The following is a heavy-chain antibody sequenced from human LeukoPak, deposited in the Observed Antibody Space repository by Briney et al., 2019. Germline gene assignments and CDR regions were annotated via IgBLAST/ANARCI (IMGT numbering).Heavy chain of an antibody. D-gene: IGHD2-8*01. CDR1: GFTFSSYA. Sequence: GGSLRLSCAASGFTFSSYAMSWVRQAPGKGLEWVSAISGSGGSTYYADSVKGRFTISRDNSKNTLYLQMNSLRAEDTAVYYCARDRGYCTNGVCYDFDYWGQGTLVTVSS. CDR3: ARDRGYCTNGVCYDFDY. J-gene: IGHJ4*02. CDR2: ISGSGGST. V-gene: IGHV3-23*01.